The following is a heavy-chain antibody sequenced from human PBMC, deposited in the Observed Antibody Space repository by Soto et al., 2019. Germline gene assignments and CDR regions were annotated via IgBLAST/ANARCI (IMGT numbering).Heavy chain of an antibody. CDR2: IFSNDEK. J-gene: IGHJ4*02. V-gene: IGHV2-26*02. CDR1: GFSLSGADVG. D-gene: IGHD5-12*01. Sequence: SGPTLVNPTETLTLTCTVSGFSLSGADVGVSWIRQPPGKALEWLAHIFSNDEKSYSTSLKSSLTISKDTSKSQVFLIMTNLDPVDTATYYCARISRYGYDFDYWGQGTLVTVSS. CDR3: ARISRYGYDFDY.